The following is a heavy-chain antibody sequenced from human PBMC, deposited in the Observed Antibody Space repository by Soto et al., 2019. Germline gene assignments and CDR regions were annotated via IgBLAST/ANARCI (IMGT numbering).Heavy chain of an antibody. CDR2: ITETGGDT. CDR3: TRASPDRQNMDV. CDR1: GFTFSKFV. Sequence: PVWSVRLSCAASGFTFSKFVMRWVRQTPGKGLEWVSTITETGGDTYYTDSVKGRFTISRDNSRSTLFLQMTSLRAEDTALYYCTRASPDRQNMDVCSHGTSVTVSS. J-gene: IGHJ6*02. V-gene: IGHV3-23*01.